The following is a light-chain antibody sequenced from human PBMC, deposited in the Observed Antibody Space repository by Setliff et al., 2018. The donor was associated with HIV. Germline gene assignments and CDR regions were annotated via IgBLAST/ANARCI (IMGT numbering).Light chain of an antibody. CDR3: AAWNDRPTGIYV. CDR1: SSNIEPHY. Sequence: QSVLTQPPSASGAPGQTVTISCSGSSSNIEPHYVYWYQQFPGTAPKLLIYRNDQRPSGVPARFSGSKSGTSAALTISDLRAEDEAEYFCAAWNDRPTGIYVFGTGTKVTVL. J-gene: IGLJ1*01. V-gene: IGLV1-47*01. CDR2: RND.